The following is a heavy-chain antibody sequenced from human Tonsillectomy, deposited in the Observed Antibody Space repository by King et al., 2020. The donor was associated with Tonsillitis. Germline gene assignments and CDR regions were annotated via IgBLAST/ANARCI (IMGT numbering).Heavy chain of an antibody. CDR3: ERGLRGPWDFYHGRDV. Sequence: DVQLVESGGGLVQPGGSLRLSCAASGFTFSTYWMHWVRQVPGKGLVWVSRINSDGRSTTYADSVKGRFTISRDNAKNTLYLQMNSLRAEDTAVYYCERGLRGPWDFYHGRDVWGQGTSVTVSS. CDR2: INSDGRST. J-gene: IGHJ6*02. V-gene: IGHV3-74*01. CDR1: GFTFSTYW. D-gene: IGHD1-26*01.